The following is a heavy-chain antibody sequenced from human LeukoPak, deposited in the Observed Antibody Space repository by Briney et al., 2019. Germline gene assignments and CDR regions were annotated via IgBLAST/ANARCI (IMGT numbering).Heavy chain of an antibody. V-gene: IGHV1-18*01. CDR2: ISAYNGET. D-gene: IGHD6-19*01. J-gene: IGHJ4*02. Sequence: ASVKVSCKASGYTFTSYGISWVRQAPGQGLEWMGWISAYNGETLYAQKFQGRVTMTTDTSTSTAYMELRSLRSDDTAIYYCTRVSGPARQWLVNNYWGQGTLVTVSS. CDR1: GYTFTSYG. CDR3: TRVSGPARQWLVNNY.